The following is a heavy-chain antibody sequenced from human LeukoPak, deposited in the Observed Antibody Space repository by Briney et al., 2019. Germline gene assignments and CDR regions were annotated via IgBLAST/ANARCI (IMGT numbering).Heavy chain of an antibody. D-gene: IGHD1-1*01. CDR3: AKNPRLEGWIYFDS. Sequence: PGGSLRLSCAASGFTFSSYSMSWVRQARGKGLEWVSSIGGSGGRIDYADSVKGRFTISRDNSKNTLSLQMNSLTAEDTAVYYCAKNPRLEGWIYFDSWGQGILVTVSS. CDR1: GFTFSSYS. V-gene: IGHV3-23*01. J-gene: IGHJ4*02. CDR2: IGGSGGRI.